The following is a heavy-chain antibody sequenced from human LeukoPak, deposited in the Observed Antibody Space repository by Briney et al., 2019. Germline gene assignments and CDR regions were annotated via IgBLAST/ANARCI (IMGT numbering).Heavy chain of an antibody. CDR1: GGTFSSYA. D-gene: IGHD1-26*01. CDR3: ARRLSGSYYAYFDC. V-gene: IGHV3-7*01. J-gene: IGHJ4*02. CDR2: IKDDGSEK. Sequence: SCKASGGTFSSYAISWVGQAPGKGLGWGANIKDDGSEKYYVDSMKGRFTISRDNANNSLYLQMNSLRAEDTAVYYCARRLSGSYYAYFDCWGQGTLVTVSS.